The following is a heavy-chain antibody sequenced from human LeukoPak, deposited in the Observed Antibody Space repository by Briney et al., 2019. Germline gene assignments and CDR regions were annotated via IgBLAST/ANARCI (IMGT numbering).Heavy chain of an antibody. D-gene: IGHD3-22*01. CDR1: GYTFTSYG. V-gene: IGHV1-18*01. CDR3: ARVSEGDYYYDSSGLYYYYYYMDV. CDR2: ISAYNGNT. Sequence: GASVKVSCKASGYTFTSYGISWVRQAPGQGLEWMGWISAYNGNTNYAQKLQGRVTMTTDTSTSTAYMELRSLRSDDTAVYYCARVSEGDYYYDSSGLYYYYYYMDVWGKGTTVTISS. J-gene: IGHJ6*03.